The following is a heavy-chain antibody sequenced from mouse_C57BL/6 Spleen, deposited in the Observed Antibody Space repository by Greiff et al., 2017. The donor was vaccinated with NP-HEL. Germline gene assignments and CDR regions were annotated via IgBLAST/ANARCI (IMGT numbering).Heavy chain of an antibody. CDR2: ISNGGGST. Sequence: DVLLVESGGGLVQPGGSLKLSCAASGFTFSDYYMYWVRQTPEKRLEWVAYISNGGGSTYYPDTVKGRFTISRDNAKNTLYLQMSRLTSEDTAMYYCASYDYDGGWYFDVWGTGTTVTVSS. D-gene: IGHD2-4*01. V-gene: IGHV5-12*01. CDR3: ASYDYDGGWYFDV. J-gene: IGHJ1*03. CDR1: GFTFSDYY.